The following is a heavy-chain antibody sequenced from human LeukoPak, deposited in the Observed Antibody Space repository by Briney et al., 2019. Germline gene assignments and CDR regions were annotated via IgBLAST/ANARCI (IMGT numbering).Heavy chain of an antibody. D-gene: IGHD6-13*01. CDR1: GFTFSDYY. J-gene: IGHJ5*02. CDR3: ARDRAIAAAGTGWFDP. V-gene: IGHV3-11*05. Sequence: GGSLRLSCAASGFTFSDYYMSWIRQAPGKGLEWVSYISSSSSYTNYADSVKGRFTISRDNAKNSLYLQMNSLRAEDTAVYYCARDRAIAAAGTGWFDPWGQRTLVTVSS. CDR2: ISSSSSYT.